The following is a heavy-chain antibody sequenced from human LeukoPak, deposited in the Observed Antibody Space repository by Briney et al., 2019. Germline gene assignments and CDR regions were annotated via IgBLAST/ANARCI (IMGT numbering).Heavy chain of an antibody. CDR3: ARPPTALDAFDI. J-gene: IGHJ3*02. D-gene: IGHD4-17*01. CDR2: FNPGDSDT. CDR1: GYSFTTYW. Sequence: GESLKISCEVYGYSFTTYWLGWVRQMPGKGLEWMGTFNPGDSDTRYSPSFQGQVTISADKSISTAYLQWSSLKASDTAMYYCARPPTALDAFDIWGQGTMVTVSS. V-gene: IGHV5-51*01.